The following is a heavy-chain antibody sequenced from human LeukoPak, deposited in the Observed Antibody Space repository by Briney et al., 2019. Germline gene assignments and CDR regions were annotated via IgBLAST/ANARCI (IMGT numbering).Heavy chain of an antibody. J-gene: IGHJ4*02. V-gene: IGHV4-61*05. CDR3: AIHTYYDSSGYYY. D-gene: IGHD3-22*01. Sequence: SETLSLTCTVSGGSISSSSYYWSWIRQPPGKGLEWIGYIYYSGSTNYNPSLKSRVTISVDTSKNQFSLKLSSVTAADTAVYYCAIHTYYDSSGYYYWGQGTLVTVSP. CDR2: IYYSGST. CDR1: GGSISSSSYY.